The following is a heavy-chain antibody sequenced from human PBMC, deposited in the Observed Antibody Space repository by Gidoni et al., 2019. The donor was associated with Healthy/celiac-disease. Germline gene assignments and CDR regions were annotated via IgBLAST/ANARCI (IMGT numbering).Heavy chain of an antibody. CDR2: LYYSGGP. CDR3: ATAGETMVQGWSY. Sequence: VQLQASGPGLVTPSQTLSLTCTVSGGPISSGGYYWSWIRQHPGKGLEWIGYLYYSGGPYYNPSLKSRVTISVDTYKNQFSLKLSSVTAADTAVYYCATAGETMVQGWSYWGQGTLVTVSS. V-gene: IGHV4-31*03. D-gene: IGHD3-10*01. CDR1: GGPISSGGYY. J-gene: IGHJ4*02.